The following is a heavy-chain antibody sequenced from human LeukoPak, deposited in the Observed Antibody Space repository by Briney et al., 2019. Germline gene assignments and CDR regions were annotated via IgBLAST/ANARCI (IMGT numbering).Heavy chain of an antibody. CDR3: VLAPNSNWFDF. J-gene: IGHJ5*01. Sequence: PSETLSLTCTVSGGSISSYYWSWIRQPPGKGLEWIGYIYYSGSTNYNPSLKSRVTISIDTSRQRFFLKLSSVTAADTAVYYCVLAPNSNWFDFWGQGTRVTVSS. CDR1: GGSISSYY. D-gene: IGHD2-8*01. CDR2: IYYSGST. V-gene: IGHV4-59*12.